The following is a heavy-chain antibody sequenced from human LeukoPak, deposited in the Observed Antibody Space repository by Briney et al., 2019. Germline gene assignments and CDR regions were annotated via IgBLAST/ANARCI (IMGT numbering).Heavy chain of an antibody. J-gene: IGHJ3*02. D-gene: IGHD3-22*01. V-gene: IGHV3-23*01. CDR2: ISGSGGST. CDR1: GFTFSSYA. Sequence: PGGSLRLSCAASGFTFSSYAMSWVRQAPGKGLEWVSAISGSGGSTYYADSVKGRFTISRDNSKNTLYLQMNSLRAEDTAVYYCARDRWYYYDSSDYYHDAFDIWGQGTMVTVSS. CDR3: ARDRWYYYDSSDYYHDAFDI.